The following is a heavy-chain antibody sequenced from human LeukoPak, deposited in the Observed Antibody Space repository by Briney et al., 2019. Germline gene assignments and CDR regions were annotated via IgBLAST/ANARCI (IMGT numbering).Heavy chain of an antibody. J-gene: IGHJ6*02. CDR1: GFTFSSYG. D-gene: IGHD4-17*01. Sequence: PGRSLRLSCAASGFTFSSYGMHWVRQAPGKGLEWVAVIWYDGSNKYYADSVKGRFTISRDNSKNTLYLQMNSLRAEDTAVYYCARDGPTVTMPYYYGMDVWGQGTTVTVSS. V-gene: IGHV3-33*01. CDR2: IWYDGSNK. CDR3: ARDGPTVTMPYYYGMDV.